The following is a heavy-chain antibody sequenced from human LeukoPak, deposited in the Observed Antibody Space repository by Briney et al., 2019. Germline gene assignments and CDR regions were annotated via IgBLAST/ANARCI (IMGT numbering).Heavy chain of an antibody. CDR3: AKAGSGYSYFDH. CDR2: ISGGGGST. Sequence: GGSLRLSCAASGFIFSGYAMSWVRQAPGKGLEWVSGISGGGGSTYYADSVKGRFAISRDNSKNRLFLRMNSLRAEDTAVYYCAKAGSGYSYFDHWGQGTLVTVSS. J-gene: IGHJ4*02. CDR1: GFIFSGYA. V-gene: IGHV3-23*01. D-gene: IGHD3-22*01.